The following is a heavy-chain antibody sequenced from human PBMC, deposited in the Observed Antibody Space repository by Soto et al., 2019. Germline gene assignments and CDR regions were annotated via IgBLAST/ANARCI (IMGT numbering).Heavy chain of an antibody. CDR2: INHSGST. V-gene: IGHV4-34*01. CDR1: GGSFSGYY. J-gene: IGHJ4*02. Sequence: SETLSLTCAVYGGSFSGYYWSWIRQPPGKGLEWIGEINHSGSTNYNPSLKSRVTISVDTSKNQFSLKLSSVTAADTAVYYCARGLTGYYRRMSSRHFDYWGQGTLVTVSS. D-gene: IGHD3-9*01. CDR3: ARGLTGYYRRMSSRHFDY.